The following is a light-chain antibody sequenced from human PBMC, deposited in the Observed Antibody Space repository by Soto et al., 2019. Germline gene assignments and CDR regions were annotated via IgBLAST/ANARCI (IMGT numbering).Light chain of an antibody. J-gene: IGLJ1*01. CDR3: QSYDSSLSGL. V-gene: IGLV1-40*01. Sequence: QSVLTQPPSVSGAPGQRVTISCTGSSSNIGAGYDVHWYHQLPGTAPKLLIYGNSNRPSGVPDRFSGSKSGTSASLAITGLQAEDEADYYCQSYDSSLSGLFGTGTKLTVL. CDR2: GNS. CDR1: SSNIGAGYD.